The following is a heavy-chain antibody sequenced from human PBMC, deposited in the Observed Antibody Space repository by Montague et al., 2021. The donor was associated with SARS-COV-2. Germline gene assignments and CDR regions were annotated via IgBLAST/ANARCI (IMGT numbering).Heavy chain of an antibody. J-gene: IGHJ4*02. CDR2: VKHSGYN. D-gene: IGHD5-12*01. V-gene: IGHV4-38-2*01. CDR1: GFSISSGFY. Sequence: SETLSLTCCVSGFSISSGFYWAWIRQSPGKGPEWIGTVKHSGYNYYNASLKGRVTVSIDTSKNQFSLPVTAVIAADTAVYFCARRGYTGADYFDYWGQGTLVTVSS. CDR3: ARRGYTGADYFDY.